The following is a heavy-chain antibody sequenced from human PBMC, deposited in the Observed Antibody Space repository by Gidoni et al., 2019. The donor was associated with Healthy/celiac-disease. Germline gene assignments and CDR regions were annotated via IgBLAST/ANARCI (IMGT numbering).Heavy chain of an antibody. CDR2: ISSSSSYI. D-gene: IGHD3-10*01. J-gene: IGHJ4*02. Sequence: EVQLVESGGGLVKPGGSLSLSCAAFGFTFRSYSLNWGRQAPGKGLEWVSSISSSSSYIYYADAVKGRFTISRDNAKNSLYLQMNSLRAEDTAVYYCARGNYYGSVAGEYWGQGTLVTVSS. CDR3: ARGNYYGSVAGEY. CDR1: GFTFRSYS. V-gene: IGHV3-21*01.